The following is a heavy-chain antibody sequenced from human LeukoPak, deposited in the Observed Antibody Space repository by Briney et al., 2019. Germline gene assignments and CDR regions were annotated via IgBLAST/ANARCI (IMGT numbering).Heavy chain of an antibody. V-gene: IGHV3-64D*06. CDR1: GFTFSSYA. CDR3: VKDSRIAVAGTEFDY. D-gene: IGHD6-19*01. CDR2: ISRKGGST. J-gene: IGHJ4*02. Sequence: GGSLRLSCSASGFTFSSYAMHWVRQAPGKGLEYVSAISRKGGSTYYADSVKGRFTIYRNNSKNTLYLQMSSLRAEDTAVYYCVKDSRIAVAGTEFDYWGQGTLVTVSS.